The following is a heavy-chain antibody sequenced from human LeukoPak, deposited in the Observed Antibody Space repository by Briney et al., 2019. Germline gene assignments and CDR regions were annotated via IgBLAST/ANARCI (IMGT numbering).Heavy chain of an antibody. V-gene: IGHV3-49*03. D-gene: IGHD3-10*01. CDR2: IRSKAYGGTT. CDR1: GFTFSSYW. J-gene: IGHJ4*02. Sequence: GGSLRLSCAASGFTFSSYWMSWFRQAPGKGLEGVGFIRSKAYGGTTEYAASVKGRFTISRDDSKSIGYLQMNGLKTEDTGVYYCTRGLYGSGSYYFDYWGQGTLVTVSS. CDR3: TRGLYGSGSYYFDY.